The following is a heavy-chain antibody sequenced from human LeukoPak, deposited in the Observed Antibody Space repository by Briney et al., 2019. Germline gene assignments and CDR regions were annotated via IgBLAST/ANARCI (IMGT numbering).Heavy chain of an antibody. Sequence: PGGSLRLSCAASGFTFSSYEMNWVRQAPGKGLEWVSYISRSSSTIYYADSVKGRFTISRDNAKNSLYLQMNSLRAEDTAGYYCARYVSGRFDCWGQGTLVTVAS. J-gene: IGHJ4*02. D-gene: IGHD1-26*01. CDR3: ARYVSGRFDC. CDR1: GFTFSSYE. CDR2: ISRSSSTI. V-gene: IGHV3-48*03.